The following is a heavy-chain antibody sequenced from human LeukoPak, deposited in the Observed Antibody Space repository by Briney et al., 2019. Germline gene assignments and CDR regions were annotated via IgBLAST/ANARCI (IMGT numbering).Heavy chain of an antibody. Sequence: PSETLSLTCTVSGGSISNSSHYWGWIRQPPGKGLEWIGYIYYSGSTYYNPSLKSRVTISVDTSKNQFSLKLSSVTAADTAVYYCARMVVTAISSLFRDWGQGTLVTVSS. V-gene: IGHV4-31*03. CDR1: GGSISNSSHY. D-gene: IGHD2-21*02. CDR2: IYYSGST. CDR3: ARMVVTAISSLFRD. J-gene: IGHJ4*02.